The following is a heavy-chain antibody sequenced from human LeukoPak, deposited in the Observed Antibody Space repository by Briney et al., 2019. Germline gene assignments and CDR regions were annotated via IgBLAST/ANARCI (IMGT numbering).Heavy chain of an antibody. CDR3: ARGGSSQGSTPKQYFYYMNV. J-gene: IGHJ6*03. CDR2: IYHTGGT. D-gene: IGHD6-13*01. Sequence: PSETLSLTCAVSNGSIGHYYWSWLRQPPGKGLEWIGYIYHTGGTNYNPSLKSRLTISLDMSRNQLSLRLTSVTAADTAVYYCARGGSSQGSTPKQYFYYMNVWGRGTTVSVSS. V-gene: IGHV4-59*01. CDR1: NGSIGHYY.